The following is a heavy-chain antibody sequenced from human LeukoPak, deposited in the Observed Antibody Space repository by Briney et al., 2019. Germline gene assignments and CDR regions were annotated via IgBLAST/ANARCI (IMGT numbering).Heavy chain of an antibody. CDR1: GITVSSNY. CDR3: ARARDTTSNYYYGMDV. CDR2: IYSGGNT. D-gene: IGHD2/OR15-2a*01. V-gene: IGHV3-53*01. J-gene: IGHJ6*02. Sequence: GGSLRLSCAASGITVSSNYMSWVRQAPGKGLEWVSVIYSGGNTYYADSVKGRFTISRDNSKNTLYLQMNSLGAEDTAVYFCARARDTTSNYYYGMDVWGQGTTVTVSS.